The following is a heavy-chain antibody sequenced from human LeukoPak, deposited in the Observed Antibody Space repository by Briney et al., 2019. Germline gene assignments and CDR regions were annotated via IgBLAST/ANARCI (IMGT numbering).Heavy chain of an antibody. Sequence: SQTLSLTCAISGDSVSSNSAAWNWIRQSPSRGLEWLGRTYYRTKWYNDYAVSVKSRITINPDTSKNQFSLQLNSVTPEDTAVYYCARGGRLWTPGYFDYWGQGTLVTVSS. CDR3: ARGGRLWTPGYFDY. CDR1: GDSVSSNSAA. CDR2: TYYRTKWYN. J-gene: IGHJ4*02. V-gene: IGHV6-1*01. D-gene: IGHD5-18*01.